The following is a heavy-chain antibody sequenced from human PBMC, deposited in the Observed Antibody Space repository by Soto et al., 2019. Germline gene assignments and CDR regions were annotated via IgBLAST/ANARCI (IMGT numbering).Heavy chain of an antibody. D-gene: IGHD6-6*01. Sequence: GGSLRLSCAASGFTFSSYSMNWVRQAPGKGLEWVSSISSSSSYIYYADSVKGRFTISRDNAKNSLYLQMNSLRAEDTAVYYCATSPILGYSSSHYYYYYGMDVWGQGTTVTVSS. CDR2: ISSSSSYI. CDR1: GFTFSSYS. J-gene: IGHJ6*02. V-gene: IGHV3-21*01. CDR3: ATSPILGYSSSHYYYYYGMDV.